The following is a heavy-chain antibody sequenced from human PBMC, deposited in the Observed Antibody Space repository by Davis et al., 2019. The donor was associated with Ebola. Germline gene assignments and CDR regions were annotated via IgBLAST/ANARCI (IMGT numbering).Heavy chain of an antibody. CDR1: GFTFSSYS. D-gene: IGHD6-19*01. CDR3: ARSPGNSSGWSLGY. V-gene: IGHV3-21*01. Sequence: PGGSLRLSCAASGFTFSSYSMNWVRQAPGKGLEWVSSISSSSSYIYYADSVKGRFTISRDNTKNSLYLQMNSLRAEDTAVYYCARSPGNSSGWSLGYWGQGTLVTVSS. CDR2: ISSSSSYI. J-gene: IGHJ4*02.